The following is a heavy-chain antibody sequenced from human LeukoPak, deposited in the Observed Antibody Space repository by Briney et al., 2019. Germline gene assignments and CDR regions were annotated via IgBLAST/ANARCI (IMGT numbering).Heavy chain of an antibody. J-gene: IGHJ4*02. CDR2: INQDGRAK. CDR3: AKDRGMSGNYYDYDY. D-gene: IGHD1-26*01. Sequence: GGSLRLSYAASGFTFSNYWMSWVRQAPGKGLEWVGSINQDGRAKYYVDSVKGRFTISRDNAKNSVYLQMNGLRDEDTAVYYCAKDRGMSGNYYDYDYWGQGTLVIVSS. V-gene: IGHV3-7*01. CDR1: GFTFSNYW.